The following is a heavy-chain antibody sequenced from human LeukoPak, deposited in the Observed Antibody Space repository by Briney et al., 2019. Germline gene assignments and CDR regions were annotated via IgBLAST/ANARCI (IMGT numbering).Heavy chain of an antibody. CDR3: AKSGTSGYAFDY. Sequence: GRSLRLSCAASGFTFDDYAMHWVRQAPGKGPEWVSGISWNSGSIGYADSVKGRFTTSRDDAKNSLYLQMNSLRAEDMALYYCAKSGTSGYAFDYWGQGTLVTVSS. CDR2: ISWNSGSI. CDR1: GFTFDDYA. D-gene: IGHD3-22*01. J-gene: IGHJ4*02. V-gene: IGHV3-9*03.